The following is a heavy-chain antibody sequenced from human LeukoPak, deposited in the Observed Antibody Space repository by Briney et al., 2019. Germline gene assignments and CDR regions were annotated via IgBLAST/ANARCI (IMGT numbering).Heavy chain of an antibody. CDR2: IIPIFGTA. Sequence: GASVKVSCKASGYTFTSYAISWVRQAPGQGLEWMGGIIPIFGTANYAQKFQGRVTITADESTSTAYMELSSLRSGDTAVYYCARVKPLLTNWFDPWGQGTLVTVSS. V-gene: IGHV1-69*13. CDR1: GYTFTSYA. D-gene: IGHD1-14*01. CDR3: ARVKPLLTNWFDP. J-gene: IGHJ5*02.